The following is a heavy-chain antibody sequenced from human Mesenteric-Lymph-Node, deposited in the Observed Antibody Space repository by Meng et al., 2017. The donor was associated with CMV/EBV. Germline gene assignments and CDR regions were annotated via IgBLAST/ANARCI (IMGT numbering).Heavy chain of an antibody. J-gene: IGHJ5*02. CDR2: IYPGDSDT. CDR3: ARHFRSSTSRNWFDP. V-gene: IGHV5-51*01. CDR1: GYSFTSYW. Sequence: GESLKISCKGSGYSFTSYWIGWVRQMPGKGLEWMGIIYPGDSDTRYSPSFQGQVTISADKSISTAYLQGSSLKASDTAMYYCARHFRSSTSRNWFDPWGQGTLVTVSS. D-gene: IGHD2-2*01.